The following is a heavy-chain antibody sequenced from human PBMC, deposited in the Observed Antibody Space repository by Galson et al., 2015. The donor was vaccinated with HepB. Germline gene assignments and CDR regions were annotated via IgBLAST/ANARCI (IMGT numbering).Heavy chain of an antibody. V-gene: IGHV3-23*01. D-gene: IGHD6-19*01. CDR1: GFTFSSYA. J-gene: IGHJ4*02. Sequence: SLRLSCAASGFTFSSYAMSWVRQAPGKGLEWVSAISGSGGSTYYADSVKGRFTISRDNSKNTLYLQMNSLRAEDTAVYYCAKRGIKQWLVRQGYYFDYWGQGTLVTVSS. CDR3: AKRGIKQWLVRQGYYFDY. CDR2: ISGSGGST.